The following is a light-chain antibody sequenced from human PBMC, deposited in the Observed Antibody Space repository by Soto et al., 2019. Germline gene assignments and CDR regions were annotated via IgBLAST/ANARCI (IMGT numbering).Light chain of an antibody. Sequence: QLVLTQPSSVSGAPGQTVTISCTGSSSNIGAEYDVHWYQQLPGGAPKLLIYESSDRLSGVPDRFSGSKSGASASLAITGLQAEDEANYYCQSYDSGLSVVVFGGGTQLTVL. J-gene: IGLJ2*01. CDR3: QSYDSGLSVVV. V-gene: IGLV1-40*01. CDR2: ESS. CDR1: SSNIGAEYD.